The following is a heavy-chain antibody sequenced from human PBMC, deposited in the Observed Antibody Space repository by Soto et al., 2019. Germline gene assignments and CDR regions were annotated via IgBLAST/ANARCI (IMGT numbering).Heavy chain of an antibody. CDR2: ISAYNGNT. J-gene: IGHJ4*02. CDR3: ARDSSTDYDILTGYYGAIDY. Sequence: QVQLVQSGAEVKKPGASVKVSCKASGYTFTSYGISWVRQAPGQGLDWMGWISAYNGNTNYAQKLQGRVTMTTDTSTSTAYMELRSLRSDDTAVYYCARDSSTDYDILTGYYGAIDYWGQGTLVTVSS. D-gene: IGHD3-9*01. V-gene: IGHV1-18*01. CDR1: GYTFTSYG.